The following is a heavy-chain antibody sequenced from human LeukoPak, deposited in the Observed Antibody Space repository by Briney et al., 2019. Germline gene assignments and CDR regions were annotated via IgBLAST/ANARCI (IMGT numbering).Heavy chain of an antibody. CDR1: GFTFSSYW. Sequence: GGSLRLSCAASGFTFSSYWMSWVRQAPGKGLKWVANIKQDGSEKYNVDSVKGRFTISRDNAKNSLYLQMNSLRAEDTAVYYCARARARIDFDYWGQGTLVTVSS. V-gene: IGHV3-7*01. D-gene: IGHD1-26*01. J-gene: IGHJ4*02. CDR3: ARARARIDFDY. CDR2: IKQDGSEK.